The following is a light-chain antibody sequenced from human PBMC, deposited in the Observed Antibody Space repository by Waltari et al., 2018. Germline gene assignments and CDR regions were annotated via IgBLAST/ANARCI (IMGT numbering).Light chain of an antibody. Sequence: DIQMTQSPSSLSASVGDRVTITCQASQGVANSLNWYQQKPGKAPKLLISRASNLESGVPSRFSGGGYGTHCSLTISNLQPEDIATYYCQQFHIVLSFGQGTKLEIK. CDR3: QQFHIVLS. V-gene: IGKV1-33*01. J-gene: IGKJ2*01. CDR1: QGVANS. CDR2: RAS.